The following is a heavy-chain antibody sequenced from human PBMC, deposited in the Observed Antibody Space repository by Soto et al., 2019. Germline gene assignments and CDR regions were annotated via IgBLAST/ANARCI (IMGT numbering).Heavy chain of an antibody. J-gene: IGHJ6*02. Sequence: EVQLVETGGGLIQPGGSLRLSCAASGFTVSNNWMSWVRQAPGKGLEWVSLIYSGGSTFYTDSVKGRFIISRDNSKNTLYLQMNSLRVEDTAVYYCAFITTPVRWGQWTTVTVSS. V-gene: IGHV3-53*02. D-gene: IGHD1-1*01. CDR2: IYSGGST. CDR1: GFTVSNNW. CDR3: AFITTPVR.